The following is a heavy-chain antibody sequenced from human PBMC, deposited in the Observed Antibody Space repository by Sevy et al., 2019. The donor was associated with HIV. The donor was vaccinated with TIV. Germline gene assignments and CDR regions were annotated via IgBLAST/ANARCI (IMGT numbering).Heavy chain of an antibody. Sequence: GGYLRLSCAASGISFNNYGMHCVRRAPGKGLEWLAVISYDGTNQYYADSVKGRFTISRDDSKNTLYLQMNSLRVEDTAVDYCAQVGGSKAKLLEFYAMHVWGQGTLVTVSS. CDR3: AQVGGSKAKLLEFYAMHV. J-gene: IGHJ6*02. CDR2: ISYDGTNQ. CDR1: GISFNNYG. V-gene: IGHV3-30*18. D-gene: IGHD2-15*01.